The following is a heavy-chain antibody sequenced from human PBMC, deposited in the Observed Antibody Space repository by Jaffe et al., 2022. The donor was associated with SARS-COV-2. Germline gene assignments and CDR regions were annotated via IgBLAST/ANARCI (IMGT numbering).Heavy chain of an antibody. CDR3: AKDTYRVAARPVYPDY. CDR1: GFTFDDYA. J-gene: IGHJ4*02. D-gene: IGHD6-6*01. CDR2: ISGDGGST. V-gene: IGHV3-43*02. Sequence: EVQLVESGGGVVQPGGSLRLSCAASGFTFDDYAMHWVRQAPGKGLEWVSLISGDGGSTYYADSVKGRFTISRDNSKNSLYLQMNSLRTEDTALYYCAKDTYRVAARPVYPDYWGQGTLVTVSS.